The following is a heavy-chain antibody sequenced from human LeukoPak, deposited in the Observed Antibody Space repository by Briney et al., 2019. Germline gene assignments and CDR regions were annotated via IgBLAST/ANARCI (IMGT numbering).Heavy chain of an antibody. J-gene: IGHJ4*02. CDR2: ISSDGGSP. CDR1: GFTFNNHP. D-gene: IGHD6-6*01. Sequence: GGSLRLSCAASGFTFNNHPMHWVRQAPGKGLEYVSAISSDGGSPYYADSVKGRFTISRDNSKNTLYLQMGSLRDEDTAVYYCAKEPSLSAEDYWGQGTLVTVSS. CDR3: AKEPSLSAEDY. V-gene: IGHV3-64*02.